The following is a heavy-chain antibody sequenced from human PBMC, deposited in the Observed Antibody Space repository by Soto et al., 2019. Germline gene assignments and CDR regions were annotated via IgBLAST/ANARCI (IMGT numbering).Heavy chain of an antibody. J-gene: IGHJ4*02. D-gene: IGHD3-9*01. Sequence: SGPTLVNPTQTLTLPFIFSGFSLNTRGVGVGWVRQPPGKALEWLALFCWNNDRRYSPSLKSRLTIAKDTSKNQVVLTMTNMDPVDTATYYCAHSAPLYDILTGYYKGYFDSCGQETLVTVS. CDR2: FCWNNDR. CDR1: GFSLNTRGVG. CDR3: AHSAPLYDILTGYYKGYFDS. V-gene: IGHV2-5*01.